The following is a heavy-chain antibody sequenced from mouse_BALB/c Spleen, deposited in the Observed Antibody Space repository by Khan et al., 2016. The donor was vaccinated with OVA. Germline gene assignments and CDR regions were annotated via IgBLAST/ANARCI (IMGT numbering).Heavy chain of an antibody. Sequence: EVQLVESGGDLVKPGGSLKLSCAASGFTFSSYSMSWVRQTPDKRLEWVASISSGGDYTYYPDSVKGRFTIYRDNAKKTLYLQMSDLKSEDTAMYYCADHLTGSFAYGGQGTLVTVSA. V-gene: IGHV5-6*01. D-gene: IGHD4-1*01. CDR2: ISSGGDYT. CDR3: ADHLTGSFAY. J-gene: IGHJ3*01. CDR1: GFTFSSYS.